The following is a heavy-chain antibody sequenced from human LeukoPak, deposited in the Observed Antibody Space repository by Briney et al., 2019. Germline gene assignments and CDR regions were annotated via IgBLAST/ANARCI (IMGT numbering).Heavy chain of an antibody. CDR3: ARVWWLDYYYYYYMDV. J-gene: IGHJ6*03. Sequence: PSETLSLTCTVSGGSISSSSYYWGWIRQPPGKGLEWIGSIYYSGSTYYNPSLKSRVTISVDTSKNQFSLKLSSVTAADTAVYYCARVWWLDYYYYYYMDVWGKGTTVTVPS. V-gene: IGHV4-39*07. CDR2: IYYSGST. D-gene: IGHD6-19*01. CDR1: GGSISSSSYY.